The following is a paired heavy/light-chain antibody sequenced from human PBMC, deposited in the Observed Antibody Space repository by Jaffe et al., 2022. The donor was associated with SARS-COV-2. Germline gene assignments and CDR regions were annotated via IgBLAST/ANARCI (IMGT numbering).Light chain of an antibody. J-gene: IGKJ4*01. CDR2: GES. V-gene: IGKV3-20*01. CDR1: QSVSTSF. CDR3: QQYGGSSLA. Sequence: EVVLTQSPGTLSLSPGERATLSCRASQSVSTSFLAWYQQKPGQAPRLLIYGESRRATGIPDRFRASGSGTDFTLTISRLDPEDVAVYYCQQYGGSSLAFGGGTKVEVK.
Heavy chain of an antibody. V-gene: IGHV3-9*01. J-gene: IGHJ4*02. CDR3: TKDEGGWGGSNEY. CDR1: GFTFEKYA. CDR2: ISWNSDTK. Sequence: EVQLVESGGGLVQPGSSLRLSCAASGFTFEKYAMHWVRQAPGKGLEWVSSISWNSDTKGYAGSVKGRFTISRDNAKNSLYLQMNNVRAEDTALYYCTKDEGGWGGSNEYWGQGTQVTVSS. D-gene: IGHD1-26*01.